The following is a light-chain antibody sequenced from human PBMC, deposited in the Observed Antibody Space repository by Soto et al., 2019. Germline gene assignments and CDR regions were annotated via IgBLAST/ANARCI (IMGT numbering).Light chain of an antibody. J-gene: IGLJ2*01. Sequence: QSVLTQPPSASGTPGQRVTISCSGSSSNIGSNYVYWYQQLPGTAPKLLIYRNNQRPSGVPDRFSGSKSGTSASLAISGLRSEDEADYYCAAWDDSLSGHVVFGGGTKVHRP. V-gene: IGLV1-47*01. CDR1: SSNIGSNY. CDR2: RNN. CDR3: AAWDDSLSGHVV.